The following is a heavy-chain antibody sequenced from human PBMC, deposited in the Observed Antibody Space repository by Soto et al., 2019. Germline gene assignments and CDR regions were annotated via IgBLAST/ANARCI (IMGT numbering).Heavy chain of an antibody. V-gene: IGHV3-21*01. J-gene: IGHJ4*02. CDR3: ARGPLYYFDY. Sequence: EVHLVESGGGLAKPGGSLRLSCEDSGFTFSSYTMNWVRRAPGKGLEWVSSISSRSTNTHYADSVRGRFTISRDTAKRSLYLQMNSLRAEDTAVYYCARGPLYYFDYWGQGTLVTVSS. CDR1: GFTFSSYT. CDR2: ISSRSTNT.